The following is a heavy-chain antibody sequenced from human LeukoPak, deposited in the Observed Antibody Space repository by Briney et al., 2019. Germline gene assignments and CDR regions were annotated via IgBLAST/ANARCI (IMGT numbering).Heavy chain of an antibody. CDR2: INPNSGGT. V-gene: IGHV1-2*02. Sequence: ASVKVSCKASGYTLTGYYMHWVRQAPGQGLEWMGWINPNSGGTNYAQKFQGRVTMTRDTSISTAYMELSRLRSDDTAVYYCARVSTYYDFWSGYRLGYWGQGTLVTVSS. CDR3: ARVSTYYDFWSGYRLGY. CDR1: GYTLTGYY. D-gene: IGHD3-3*01. J-gene: IGHJ4*02.